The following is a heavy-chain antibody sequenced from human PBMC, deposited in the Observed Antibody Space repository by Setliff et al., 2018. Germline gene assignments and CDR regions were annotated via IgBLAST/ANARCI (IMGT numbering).Heavy chain of an antibody. Sequence: LSLTCAVSGYSISSDSYWGWIRQPPGKGLEWIASIYHTGSTYYNPSLKSRITMSVDTSKNQFSPKLTSVTATDTAVYYCARDLGHGGDSDYWGQGILVTVSS. J-gene: IGHJ4*02. CDR3: ARDLGHGGDSDY. D-gene: IGHD2-21*02. CDR2: IYHTGST. CDR1: GYSISSDSY. V-gene: IGHV4-38-2*02.